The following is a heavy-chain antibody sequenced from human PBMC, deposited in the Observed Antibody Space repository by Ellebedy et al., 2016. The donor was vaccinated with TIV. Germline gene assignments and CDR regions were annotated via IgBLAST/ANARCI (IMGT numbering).Heavy chain of an antibody. CDR1: GFTFSTYA. V-gene: IGHV3-23*01. D-gene: IGHD6-19*01. Sequence: PGGSLRLSCVVSGFTFSTYAMRWFRQAPGKGLEWVSSLTTGGVTLYAESVKDRFTIYRASSKNTLYLQMNSMRVEDTAVYYCARDAARSGWISDYWGQGTLVTVSS. CDR3: ARDAARSGWISDY. CDR2: LTTGGVT. J-gene: IGHJ4*02.